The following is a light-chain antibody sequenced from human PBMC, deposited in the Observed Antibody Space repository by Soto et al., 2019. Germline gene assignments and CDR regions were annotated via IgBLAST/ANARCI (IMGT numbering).Light chain of an antibody. CDR3: QQAHSFPLT. Sequence: DIQMTQSPSSVSASVGDRVSITCRARQGISSWLVWYQQKPGKAPKVLIYTTSSLQSGVPSRFRGSGSGADFTLTISSLQPEDFATCYCQQAHSFPLTFGQGTRLEIK. J-gene: IGKJ5*01. CDR1: QGISSW. V-gene: IGKV1-12*01. CDR2: TTS.